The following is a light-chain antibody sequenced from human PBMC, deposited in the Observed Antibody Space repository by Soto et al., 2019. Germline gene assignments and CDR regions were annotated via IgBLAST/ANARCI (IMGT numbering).Light chain of an antibody. J-gene: IGLJ2*01. V-gene: IGLV1-44*01. CDR1: SSNIGSNT. CDR3: AAWDDSLNEVV. Sequence: QSVLTQPPSASGTPGQGVPISCSGSSSNIGSNTVNWYQQLPGTAPKLLIYSNNQRPSGVPDRFSGSKSGTSASLAISGLQSEDEADYYCAAWDDSLNEVVFGGGTKVTVL. CDR2: SNN.